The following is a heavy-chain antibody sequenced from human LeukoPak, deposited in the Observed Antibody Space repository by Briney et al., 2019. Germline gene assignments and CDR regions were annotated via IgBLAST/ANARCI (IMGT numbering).Heavy chain of an antibody. CDR2: IRYDGGKK. CDR1: GFTFSNYG. D-gene: IGHD6-19*01. CDR3: AKDGVSVAGTWEYYFDY. V-gene: IGHV3-30*02. J-gene: IGHJ4*02. Sequence: GGSLRLSCAASGFTFSNYGMHWVRQAPGKGLEGGAIIRYDGGKKYYADSVKGRFTFPRDNSKNTLYLQMNSLRAEDTAVYYCAKDGVSVAGTWEYYFDYWGQGTLVTVSS.